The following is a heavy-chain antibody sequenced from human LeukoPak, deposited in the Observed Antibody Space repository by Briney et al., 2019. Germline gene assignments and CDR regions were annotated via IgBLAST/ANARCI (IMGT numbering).Heavy chain of an antibody. J-gene: IGHJ6*03. CDR1: GYTFTSYY. CDR3: ARYSIAAAGMASYYYYYMDV. D-gene: IGHD6-13*01. V-gene: IGHV1-46*01. Sequence: ASVKVSCKASGYTFTSYYMHWVRQAPGQGLEWMGIINPSGGSTSYAQKLQGRVTMTTDTSTSTAYMELRSLRSDDTAVYYCARYSIAAAGMASYYYYYMDVWGKGTTVTVSS. CDR2: INPSGGST.